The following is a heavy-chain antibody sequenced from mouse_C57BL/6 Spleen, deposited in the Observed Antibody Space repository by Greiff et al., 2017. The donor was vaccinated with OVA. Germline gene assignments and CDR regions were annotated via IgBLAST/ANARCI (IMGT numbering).Heavy chain of an antibody. CDR1: GFTFSSYA. V-gene: IGHV5-4*03. Sequence: EVMLVESGGGLVKPGGSLKLSCAASGFTFSSYAMSWVRQTPEKRLEWVATISDGGSYTYYPDNVKGRFTISRDNAKNNLYLQMSHLKSEDTAMYYCARVESNYFDYWGQGTTRTVSS. CDR2: ISDGGSYT. CDR3: ARVESNYFDY. D-gene: IGHD5-1*01. J-gene: IGHJ2*01.